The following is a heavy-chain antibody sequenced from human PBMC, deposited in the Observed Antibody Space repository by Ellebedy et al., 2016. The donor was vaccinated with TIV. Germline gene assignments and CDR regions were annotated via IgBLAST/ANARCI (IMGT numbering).Heavy chain of an antibody. Sequence: MPSETLSLTCTVSGGSITTRNFWDWIRQPPGKGLEWIGNIFHSGTAYFNPSLKSRVSMSIDTSKNQFSLKMTSATAADTAVYYCARDFGSSTFDFWGLGTLVTVSP. CDR1: GGSITTRNF. CDR3: ARDFGSSTFDF. CDR2: IFHSGTA. V-gene: IGHV4-39*01. J-gene: IGHJ4*02. D-gene: IGHD2-15*01.